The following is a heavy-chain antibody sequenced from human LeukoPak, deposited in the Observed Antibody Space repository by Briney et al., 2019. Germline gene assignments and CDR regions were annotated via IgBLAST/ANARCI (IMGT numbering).Heavy chain of an antibody. Sequence: GESLKISCQGSGYSFASYWIGWVRQMPGKGLEWMGIIYPGESDIRYSPSFQGQVTISADKTISTAYLQWSSLKASDTAMFYCARQKRAAFDIWGQGTMVTVSS. CDR3: ARQKRAAFDI. J-gene: IGHJ3*02. CDR1: GYSFASYW. CDR2: IYPGESDI. V-gene: IGHV5-51*01.